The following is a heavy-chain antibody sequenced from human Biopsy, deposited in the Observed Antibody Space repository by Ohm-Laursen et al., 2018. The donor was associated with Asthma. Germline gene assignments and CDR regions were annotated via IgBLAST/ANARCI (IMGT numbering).Heavy chain of an antibody. Sequence: LSLSCTASRFTYEMHWVRQAPGQGPEWVAVISYDGGSIYYADSVKGRFTISRDNSKNTLSLQMNSLTAEDTAVYYSAREGVAGTHIEDWGQGTLVTVSS. CDR1: RFTYE. CDR3: AREGVAGTHIED. CDR2: ISYDGGSI. V-gene: IGHV3-30-3*01. D-gene: IGHD6-19*01. J-gene: IGHJ4*02.